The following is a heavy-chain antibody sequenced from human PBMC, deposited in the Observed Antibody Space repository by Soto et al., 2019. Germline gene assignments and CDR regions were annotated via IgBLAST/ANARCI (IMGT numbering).Heavy chain of an antibody. J-gene: IGHJ6*02. CDR1: GFTFSTYW. V-gene: IGHV3-7*03. D-gene: IGHD5-12*01. Sequence: EVQLVESGGGLVQPGGSLRLSCAASGFTFSTYWMSWVRQAPGKGLEWVANIKTDESEKYYVDSVRGRFTTSRDNARNCFHLHMNSLTGEDTAVYYSTRDGYPFALDVWGLGTSVTVSS. CDR3: TRDGYPFALDV. CDR2: IKTDESEK.